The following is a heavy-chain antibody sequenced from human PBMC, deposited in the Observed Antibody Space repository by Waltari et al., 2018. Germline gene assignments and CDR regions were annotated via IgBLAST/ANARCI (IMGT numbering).Heavy chain of an antibody. CDR2: INHSGST. CDR1: GGSFSGYY. D-gene: IGHD2-2*01. J-gene: IGHJ6*02. V-gene: IGHV4-34*01. CDR3: ARGGDIVVVPAATNYYYYYGMDV. Sequence: QVQLQQWGAGLLKPSETLSLTCAVYGGSFSGYYWSWIRQPPGKGLEWIGEINHSGSTNYNPSRKSRVTISVDTSKNQFSLKLSSVTAADTAVYYCARGGDIVVVPAATNYYYYYGMDVWGQGTTVTASS.